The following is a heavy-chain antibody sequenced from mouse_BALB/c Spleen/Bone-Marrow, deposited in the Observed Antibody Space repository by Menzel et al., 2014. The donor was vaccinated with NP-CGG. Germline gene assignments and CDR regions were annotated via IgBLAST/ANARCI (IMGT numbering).Heavy chain of an antibody. J-gene: IGHJ1*01. CDR2: IDPSDSET. CDR1: GYTFTSYW. D-gene: IGHD2-3*01. CDR3: ARSHGYYPYWYFDV. V-gene: IGHV1-69*02. Sequence: VQLQQSGAELVKPGAPVKLSCKASGYTFTSYWVNWVKQRPGRGLEWIGRIDPSDSETHYNQKFKDKATLTVDKSSSTAYIQLSSLTSEDSAVYYCARSHGYYPYWYFDVWGAGTTVTVSS.